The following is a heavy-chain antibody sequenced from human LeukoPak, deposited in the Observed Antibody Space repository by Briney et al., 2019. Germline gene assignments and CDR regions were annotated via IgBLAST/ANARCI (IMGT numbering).Heavy chain of an antibody. J-gene: IGHJ4*02. Sequence: PSDTRSLTWTFSGGPLSIRCYYWGWIRQPPGKGLELIRRIYYRGNTYYTPSLKSRDTICVDTSKNQFSLELGSVTAADMAVHFCASPPLNYGAYSIDYWGQGTLVTVSS. CDR3: ASPPLNYGAYSIDY. CDR2: IYYRGNT. CDR1: GGPLSIRCYY. V-gene: IGHV4-39*01. D-gene: IGHD4-17*01.